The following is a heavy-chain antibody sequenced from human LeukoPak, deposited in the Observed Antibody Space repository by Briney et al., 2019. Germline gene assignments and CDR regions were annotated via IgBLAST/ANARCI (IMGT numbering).Heavy chain of an antibody. Sequence: GGSLRLSCAASGFTFSSYAMHWVRQAPGKGLEWVAVISYDGSNKYYADSVKGRFTISRDNSKNTLYLQMNSLRAEDTAVHYCARVGLPMVVGAHFDYWGQGTLVTVSS. CDR1: GFTFSSYA. CDR3: ARVGLPMVVGAHFDY. CDR2: ISYDGSNK. V-gene: IGHV3-30-3*01. D-gene: IGHD3-10*01. J-gene: IGHJ4*02.